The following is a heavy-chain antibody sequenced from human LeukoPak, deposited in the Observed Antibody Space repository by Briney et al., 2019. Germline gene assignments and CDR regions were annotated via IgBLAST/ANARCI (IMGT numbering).Heavy chain of an antibody. J-gene: IGHJ5*02. CDR2: ISSSGSTI. CDR1: GFTFSSYE. V-gene: IGHV3-48*03. CDR3: AKKGPSRITMVRGVIITGSNWFDP. D-gene: IGHD3-10*01. Sequence: GGSLRLSCAASGFTFSSYEMNWVRQAPGKGLEWVSYISSSGSTIYYADSVKGRFTISRDNAKNSLYLQMNSLRAEDTAVYYCAKKGPSRITMVRGVIITGSNWFDPWGQGALVTVSS.